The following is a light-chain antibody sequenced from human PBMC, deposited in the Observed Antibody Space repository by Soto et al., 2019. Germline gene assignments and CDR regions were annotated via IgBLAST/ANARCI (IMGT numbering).Light chain of an antibody. CDR1: SSNIGSNP. J-gene: IGLJ1*01. CDR3: AAWYDSLNGYV. CDR2: SNN. V-gene: IGLV1-44*01. Sequence: QSALTQPPSASGTPGQRVTISCSGSSSNIGSNPVNWYQHLPGTAPKLLIYSNNQRPSGVPDRFSGSKSGTSASLAISGLQSEYEADYYCAAWYDSLNGYVFGTGTKATVL.